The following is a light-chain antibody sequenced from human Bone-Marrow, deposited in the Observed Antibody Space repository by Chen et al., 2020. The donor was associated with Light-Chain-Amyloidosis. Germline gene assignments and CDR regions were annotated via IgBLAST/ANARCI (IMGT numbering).Light chain of an antibody. CDR2: DDS. V-gene: IGLV3-21*02. CDR1: NIGSTS. Sequence: SYVLTQPSSVSVAPGQKATIACGGNNIGSTSVQWYQQTPGQAPLLVVYDDSDRPSGIPERLSGSNSGNTATLTISRVEAGDEADYYCQVWDRSSDRPVFGGGTKLTVL. J-gene: IGLJ3*02. CDR3: QVWDRSSDRPV.